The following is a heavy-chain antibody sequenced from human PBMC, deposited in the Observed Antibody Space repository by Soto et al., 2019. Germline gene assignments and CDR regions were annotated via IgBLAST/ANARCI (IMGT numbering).Heavy chain of an antibody. CDR2: IIPIFGTA. CDR3: ARDCISTSCYLGYYGLDV. Sequence: SVKVSCKASGGTFSSYAISWVRQAPGQGLEWMGGIIPIFGTANYAQKFQGRVTITADESTSTAYMELSSLRSEDTAVYYGARDCISTSCYLGYYGLDVWGQGTTVTVSS. V-gene: IGHV1-69*13. J-gene: IGHJ6*02. D-gene: IGHD2-2*01. CDR1: GGTFSSYA.